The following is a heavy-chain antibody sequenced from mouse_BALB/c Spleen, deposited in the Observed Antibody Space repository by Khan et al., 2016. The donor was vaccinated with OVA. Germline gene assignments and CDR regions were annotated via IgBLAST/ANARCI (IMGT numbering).Heavy chain of an antibody. Sequence: EVELVESGGGLVQPGGSRKLSCEASGFTFNSYGMHWVRQAPEKGLEWVAYISGDSNTIYYADTVKGRFTISRDNSKSTPFLQMTSLTSEDTAMYYCARSYFYGYYFDYWGPGTTLTVS. V-gene: IGHV5-17*02. CDR3: ARSYFYGYYFDY. CDR1: GFTFNSYG. J-gene: IGHJ2*01. CDR2: ISGDSNTI. D-gene: IGHD1-1*01.